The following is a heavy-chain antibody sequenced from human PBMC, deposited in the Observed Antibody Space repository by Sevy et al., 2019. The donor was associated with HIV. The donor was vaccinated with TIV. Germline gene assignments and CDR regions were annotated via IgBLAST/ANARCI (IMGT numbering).Heavy chain of an antibody. CDR1: AMSVSSANDY. CDR3: GRDQYYDVLTGLYAIDV. V-gene: IGHV4-61*01. Sequence: SETLSLTCSVSAMSVSSANDYWTWIRQPPGKGLEWIGHVFYFGSTNYNPSLKSRVTISLDTSKGQFSLKLTSVTAADTAVYYYGRDQYYDVLTGLYAIDVWGQGTTVTVSS. CDR2: VFYFGST. D-gene: IGHD3-9*01. J-gene: IGHJ6*02.